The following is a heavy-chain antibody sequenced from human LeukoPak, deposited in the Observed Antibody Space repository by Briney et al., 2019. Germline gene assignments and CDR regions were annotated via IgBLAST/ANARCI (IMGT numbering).Heavy chain of an antibody. D-gene: IGHD3-10*01. CDR3: ARGRTTLVRTIGGMDV. V-gene: IGHV1-8*01. CDR1: GYTFTNYD. Sequence: GASVKVSCKASGYTFTNYDIHWVGQATGQGLEWMGWMNPHSDNTAYAQKFQGRVTMTRNTSISTAYMELTSLRSEDTAAYYCARGRTTLVRTIGGMDVWGQGTTVTVSS. J-gene: IGHJ6*02. CDR2: MNPHSDNT.